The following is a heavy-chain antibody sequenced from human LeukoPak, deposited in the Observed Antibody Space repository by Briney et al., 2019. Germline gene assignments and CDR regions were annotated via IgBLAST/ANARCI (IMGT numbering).Heavy chain of an antibody. Sequence: ASVKVSCKASGGTFSSYAISWVRQAPGQGLEWMGRIIPILGIANYAQKFQGRVTITADKSTSTAYMELSSLRSEDTAVYYCARDLPYGDHGTYWYFDLWGRGTLVTVSS. J-gene: IGHJ2*01. CDR3: ARDLPYGDHGTYWYFDL. CDR1: GGTFSSYA. D-gene: IGHD4-17*01. CDR2: IIPILGIA. V-gene: IGHV1-69*04.